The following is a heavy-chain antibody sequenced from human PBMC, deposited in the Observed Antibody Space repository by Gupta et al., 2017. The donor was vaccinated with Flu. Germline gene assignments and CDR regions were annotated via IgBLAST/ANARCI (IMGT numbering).Heavy chain of an antibody. CDR2: MNPNSGNT. D-gene: IGHD4-17*01. V-gene: IGHV1-8*01. J-gene: IGHJ6*02. Sequence: GLEWMGWMNPNSGNTGYAQKFQGRVTMTRNTSISTAYMELSSLRSEDTAVYYCARARRTYGDYTQYYYGMDVWGQGTTVTVSS. CDR3: ARARRTYGDYTQYYYGMDV.